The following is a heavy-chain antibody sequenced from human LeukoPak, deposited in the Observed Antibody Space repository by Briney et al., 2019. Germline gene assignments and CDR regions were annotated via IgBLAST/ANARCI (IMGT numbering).Heavy chain of an antibody. Sequence: SETLSLTCAVYGGSFSGYYWSWIRQPPGKGLEWIGEINHSGSTNYNPSLKSRVTISVDTSKNQFSLKLSSVTAADTAVYYCARGSGSDDYWGQGTLVTVSS. J-gene: IGHJ4*02. CDR2: INHSGST. V-gene: IGHV4-34*01. CDR3: ARGSGSDDY. D-gene: IGHD3-10*01. CDR1: GGSFSGYY.